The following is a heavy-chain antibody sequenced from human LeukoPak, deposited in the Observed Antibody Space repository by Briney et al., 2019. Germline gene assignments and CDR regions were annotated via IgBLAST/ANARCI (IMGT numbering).Heavy chain of an antibody. V-gene: IGHV3-30*18. Sequence: GGSLRLSCAASRFTFSRYGMHWVRQAPGKGLEWVAVISYDGSNKDYADSVKGRFTISRDNSKNTLYLQMNSLRAEDTAVYYCAKSAQAFDIWGQVTMVTVSS. J-gene: IGHJ3*02. CDR3: AKSAQAFDI. CDR1: RFTFSRYG. CDR2: ISYDGSNK.